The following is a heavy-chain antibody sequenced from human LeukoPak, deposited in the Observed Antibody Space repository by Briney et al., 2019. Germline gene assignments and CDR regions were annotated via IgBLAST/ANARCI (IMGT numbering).Heavy chain of an antibody. Sequence: ASVKVSCKASGYTFTSYYMHWVRQAPGQGLEWMGIINPSGGSTSYAQKFQGRVTMTRDTSTSTVYMELSSLRSEDTAVYYCARLFSGVPAAIRGVYYYYYMDVWGKGTTVTVSS. CDR1: GYTFTSYY. D-gene: IGHD2-2*01. CDR2: INPSGGST. CDR3: ARLFSGVPAAIRGVYYYYYMDV. J-gene: IGHJ6*03. V-gene: IGHV1-46*01.